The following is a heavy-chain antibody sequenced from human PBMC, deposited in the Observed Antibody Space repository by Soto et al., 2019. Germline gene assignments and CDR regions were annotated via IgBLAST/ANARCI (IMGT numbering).Heavy chain of an antibody. J-gene: IGHJ4*02. D-gene: IGHD1-26*01. Sequence: ASVKVSCKASGYTFTSYGISWLRQAPGQGLEWMGWISAHNGNTNHAQKLQGRVTMTTDTSTSTAYMELRSLRSDDTAVYYCARDAAVGLFDYWGQGTLVTVSS. V-gene: IGHV1-18*01. CDR1: GYTFTSYG. CDR2: ISAHNGNT. CDR3: ARDAAVGLFDY.